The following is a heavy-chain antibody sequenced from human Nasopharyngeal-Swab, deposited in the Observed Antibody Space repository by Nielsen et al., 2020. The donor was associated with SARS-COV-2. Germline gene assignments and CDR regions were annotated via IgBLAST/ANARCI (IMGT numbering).Heavy chain of an antibody. Sequence: GESLKISCAASGFTFSSYGMHWVRQAPGKGLEWVAVISYDGSNKYYADSVKGRFTISRDNSKNTLYLQMHSLRAEDTAVYYCAKAGIAAAGHAFDIWGQGTMVTVSS. J-gene: IGHJ3*02. CDR2: ISYDGSNK. CDR1: GFTFSSYG. D-gene: IGHD6-13*01. CDR3: AKAGIAAAGHAFDI. V-gene: IGHV3-30*18.